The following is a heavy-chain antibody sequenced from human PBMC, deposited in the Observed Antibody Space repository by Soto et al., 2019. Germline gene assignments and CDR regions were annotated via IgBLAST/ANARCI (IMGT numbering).Heavy chain of an antibody. CDR3: ARDRGNCSGGSCYEPSPVDY. CDR1: GGTFSSYA. J-gene: IGHJ4*02. V-gene: IGHV1-69*12. Sequence: QVQLVQSGAEVKKPGSSVKVSCKASGGTFSSYAISWVRQAPGQGLEWMGGIIPIFGTANYAQKFQGRVTITADESTSTAYMGLSSLRSEDTAVYYCARDRGNCSGGSCYEPSPVDYWGQGTLVTVSS. CDR2: IIPIFGTA. D-gene: IGHD2-15*01.